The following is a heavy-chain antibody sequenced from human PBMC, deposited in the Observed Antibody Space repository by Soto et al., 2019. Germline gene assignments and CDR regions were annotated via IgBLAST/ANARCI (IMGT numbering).Heavy chain of an antibody. CDR2: IYYSGST. Sequence: SETLSLTCTVSGGSISSSSYYWGWIRQPPGKGLEWIGSIYYSGSTYYNPSLKSRVTISVDTSKNQFSLKLSSVTAADTAVYYCASCRSSWYSAPVYYFDYWGQGTLVTVSS. V-gene: IGHV4-39*01. D-gene: IGHD6-13*01. CDR1: GGSISSSSYY. J-gene: IGHJ4*02. CDR3: ASCRSSWYSAPVYYFDY.